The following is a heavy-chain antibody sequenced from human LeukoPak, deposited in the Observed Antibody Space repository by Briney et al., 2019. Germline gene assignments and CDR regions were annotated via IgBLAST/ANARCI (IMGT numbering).Heavy chain of an antibody. J-gene: IGHJ3*02. Sequence: ASVKVSCKASGYTFTSYAMNWVRQAPGQGLEWMGWINTNTGNPTYAQGFTGRVVFSLDTSVSTAYLQISSLKAEDTAVYYCARVEDSSGYYLWGAFDIWGQGTMVTVSS. D-gene: IGHD3-22*01. CDR2: INTNTGNP. CDR1: GYTFTSYA. V-gene: IGHV7-4-1*02. CDR3: ARVEDSSGYYLWGAFDI.